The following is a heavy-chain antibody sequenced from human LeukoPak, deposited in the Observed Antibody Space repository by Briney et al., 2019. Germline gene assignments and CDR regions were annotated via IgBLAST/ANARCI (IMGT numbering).Heavy chain of an antibody. CDR2: IIPIFGTA. V-gene: IGHV1-69*13. CDR1: GGTFSSYA. J-gene: IGHJ4*02. CDR3: ARSALGVVVPAAMFDY. Sequence: SVKVSCKASGGTFSSYAISWVRQAPGQGLEWMGGIIPIFGTANYAQKFQGRVTITADESTSTAYMELSSLRSEDTAVYYCARSALGVVVPAAMFDYWGQGTLVTVSS. D-gene: IGHD2-2*01.